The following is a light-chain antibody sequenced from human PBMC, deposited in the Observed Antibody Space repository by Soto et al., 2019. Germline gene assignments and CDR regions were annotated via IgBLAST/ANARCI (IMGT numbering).Light chain of an antibody. V-gene: IGKV3-11*01. CDR3: QHRSIWPVS. CDR2: DAS. CDR1: QSVSTF. J-gene: IGKJ5*01. Sequence: EIVLTQSPATLSLSPGERATLSCRASQSVSTFLAWYQHKPGQAPRLLIYDASNRATGIPDRFRGSGSGTDFTLTISSLEPEDFAVYYCQHRSIWPVSFGQGTRLEI.